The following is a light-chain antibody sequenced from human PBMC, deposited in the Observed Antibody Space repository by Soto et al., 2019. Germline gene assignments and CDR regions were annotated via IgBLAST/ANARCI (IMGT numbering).Light chain of an antibody. CDR3: QKHYNWPT. CDR1: QTVSSN. V-gene: IGKV3-11*01. CDR2: DAS. Sequence: EIVLTRSPGTLSLSPGERATLSCRATQTVSSNQLARYQQKPGQAPRLLIYDASNRATGIPARFSGSGSGTDFTLTISSLEPGDFAVYYCQKHYNWPTFGGGTKVDIK. J-gene: IGKJ4*01.